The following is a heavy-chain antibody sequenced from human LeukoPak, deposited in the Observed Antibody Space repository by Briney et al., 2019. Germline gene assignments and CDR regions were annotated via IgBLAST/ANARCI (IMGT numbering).Heavy chain of an antibody. J-gene: IGHJ4*02. Sequence: PSETLSLTFTVSAYSISSGYYWGWIRQPPGRGLEWIGSIYHSGITYYNPSLKSRVTISVDTSKNQFSLKLSSVTAADTAVYYCARVAYYDSSGYYYNFDYWGQGTLVTVSS. CDR1: AYSISSGYY. CDR3: ARVAYYDSSGYYYNFDY. CDR2: IYHSGIT. D-gene: IGHD3-22*01. V-gene: IGHV4-38-2*02.